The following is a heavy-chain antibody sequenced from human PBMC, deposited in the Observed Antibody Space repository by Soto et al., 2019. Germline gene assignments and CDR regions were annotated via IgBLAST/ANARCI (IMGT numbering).Heavy chain of an antibody. CDR2: ISWNSGSI. V-gene: IGHV3-9*01. J-gene: IGHJ4*02. Sequence: EVQLVESGGGLVQPGRSLRLSCAASGFTFDDYAMHWVRQAPGKGLEWVSGISWNSGSIGYADSVKGRFTISRDNAKNSLYLQMNSLRAEDTAVYYCAKGDCGGDCYYYWGQGTLVTVSS. CDR3: AKGDCGGDCYYY. CDR1: GFTFDDYA. D-gene: IGHD2-21*02.